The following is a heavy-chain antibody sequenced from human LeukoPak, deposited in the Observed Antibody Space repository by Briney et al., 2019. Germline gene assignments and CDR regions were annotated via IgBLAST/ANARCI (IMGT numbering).Heavy chain of an antibody. V-gene: IGHV1-18*04. Sequence: ASVKVSCKASGYTFNSYYIHWVRQAPGQGLEWMGWISTYIANTNYAQNFHGRVTMTTDTSTGTVYMELRSLRSDDTAIYYCARHMSTSDAFNMWGQGTVVTVSS. CDR2: ISTYIANT. CDR3: ARHMSTSDAFNM. CDR1: GYTFNSYY. D-gene: IGHD3-16*01. J-gene: IGHJ3*02.